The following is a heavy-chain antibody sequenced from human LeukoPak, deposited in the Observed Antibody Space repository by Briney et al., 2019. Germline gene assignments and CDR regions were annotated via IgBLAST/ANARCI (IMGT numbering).Heavy chain of an antibody. CDR3: TTLMVRGVPAY. CDR2: IQSKTDGGTT. CDR1: GFTFSNAW. V-gene: IGHV3-15*01. J-gene: IGHJ4*02. D-gene: IGHD3-10*01. Sequence: GGSLRLSCEASGFTFSNAWMSWVRQAPGKGLEWVGRIQSKTDGGTTDYAAPVKGRFTVPRDDPTNTLYLQMNSLKTEDTAVYYCTTLMVRGVPAYWGQGTLVTVSS.